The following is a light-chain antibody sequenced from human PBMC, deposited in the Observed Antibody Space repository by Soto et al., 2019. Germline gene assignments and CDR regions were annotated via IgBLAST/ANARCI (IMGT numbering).Light chain of an antibody. CDR1: QSISSY. CDR3: QQRYSTPPFT. V-gene: IGKV1-39*01. Sequence: DIQMTQSPSSLSASVGDRVTITCRASQSISSYLNWYQQKPGKAPKLLIYAASSLQSGVPSRFSGSGSGTDFTLTISSLQPEDFATYYCQQRYSTPPFTCGPGTKVDIK. J-gene: IGKJ3*01. CDR2: AAS.